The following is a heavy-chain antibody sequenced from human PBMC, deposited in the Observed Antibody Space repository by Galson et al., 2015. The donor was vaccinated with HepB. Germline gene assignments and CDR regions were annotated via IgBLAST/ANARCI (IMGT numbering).Heavy chain of an antibody. J-gene: IGHJ5*02. D-gene: IGHD2-15*01. Sequence: SVKVSCKASGYTFTSYGISWVRQAPGQGLERMGWISAYNGNTNYAQKLQGRVTMTTDTSTSTAYMELRSLRSDDTAVYYCARVALGYCSGGSCLLRGWFDPWGQGTPVTVSS. CDR3: ARVALGYCSGGSCLLRGWFDP. V-gene: IGHV1-18*04. CDR1: GYTFTSYG. CDR2: ISAYNGNT.